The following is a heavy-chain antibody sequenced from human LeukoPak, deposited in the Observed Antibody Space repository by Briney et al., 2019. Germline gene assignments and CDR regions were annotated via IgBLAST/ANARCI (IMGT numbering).Heavy chain of an antibody. J-gene: IGHJ4*02. D-gene: IGHD6-19*01. CDR2: ISYDGSNK. CDR1: GFTFSSYA. Sequence: GGSLRLSCAASGFTFSSYAMHWVRQAPGKGLEWVAVISYDGSNKYYADSVKGRFTISRDNSKNTLYLQMNSLRAEDTAVYYCARGEGYRAVAGTSLDYWGQGTLVTVSS. V-gene: IGHV3-30-3*01. CDR3: ARGEGYRAVAGTSLDY.